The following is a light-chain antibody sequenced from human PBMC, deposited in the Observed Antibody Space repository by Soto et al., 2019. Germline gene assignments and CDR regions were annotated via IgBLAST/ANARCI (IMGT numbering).Light chain of an antibody. CDR1: QSVSSSY. V-gene: IGKV3-20*01. Sequence: EIVLTQSPGTLSLSPGERATLSRRASQSVSSSYLAWYQQKPGQAPRLLIYGASSRATGIPDRFSGSGSGTDFTLTISRLEPEDFAVYYCQQYGSSPGGTFGQGTKVEIK. CDR2: GAS. J-gene: IGKJ1*01. CDR3: QQYGSSPGGT.